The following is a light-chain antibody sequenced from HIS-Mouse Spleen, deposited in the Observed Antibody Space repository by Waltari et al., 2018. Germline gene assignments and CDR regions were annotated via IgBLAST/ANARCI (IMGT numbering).Light chain of an antibody. J-gene: IGKJ2*01. V-gene: IGKV1-17*01. CDR1: SLRSYY. CDR3: LQHNSYPYT. Sequence: SVALGQTVRITCQGDSLRSYYASWYQQKPGQAPKRLIYAASSLRSGVPSRFSGSGSGTEFTLTISSLQPEDFATYYCLQHNSYPYTFGQGTKLEIK. CDR2: AAS.